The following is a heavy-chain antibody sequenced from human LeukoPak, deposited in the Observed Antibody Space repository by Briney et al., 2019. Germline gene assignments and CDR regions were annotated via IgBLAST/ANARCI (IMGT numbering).Heavy chain of an antibody. D-gene: IGHD2-15*01. CDR3: ARVSVGLIYHYYMDV. V-gene: IGHV4-59*01. CDR2: IYYSGST. Sequence: SETLSLTCTVSGGSISSYYWSWIRQPPGKGLEWIGYIYYSGSTNYNPSLKSRVTISVDTSKNLFSLKLSSVTAADTAVYYCARVSVGLIYHYYMDVWGKATTVTVS. J-gene: IGHJ6*03. CDR1: GGSISSYY.